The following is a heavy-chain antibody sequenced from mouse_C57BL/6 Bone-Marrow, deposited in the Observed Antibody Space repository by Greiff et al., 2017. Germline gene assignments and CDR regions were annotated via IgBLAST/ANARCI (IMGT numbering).Heavy chain of an antibody. CDR2: IDPSDSYT. V-gene: IGHV1-69*01. CDR1: GYTFTSYW. CDR3: ARERITTVVATPFDY. J-gene: IGHJ2*01. D-gene: IGHD1-1*01. Sequence: QVQLQQPGAELVMPGASVKLSCTASGYTFTSYWMHWVKQRPGQGLEWIGEIDPSDSYTKYNQQFQGKSTLTVDKSSSTAYMQLSSLTSEDSAVYYCARERITTVVATPFDYWGQGTTLTVSS.